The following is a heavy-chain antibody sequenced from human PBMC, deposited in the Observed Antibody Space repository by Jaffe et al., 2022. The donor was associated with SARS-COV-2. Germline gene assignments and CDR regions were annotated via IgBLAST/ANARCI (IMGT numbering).Heavy chain of an antibody. J-gene: IGHJ4*02. CDR3: ARDHCSGANCYNY. CDR2: IDDRRST. CDR1: GGSVSGYY. V-gene: IGHV4-34*01. Sequence: QVQVQQWGAGLLKPSETVSLTCNVYGGSVSGYYWTWVRQSPEKGLEWIGVIDDRRSTNYNPSLKSRVTMSVDTSTNQFSLKLRSVTAADTAVYYCARDHCSGANCYNYWGQGTLVTVSS. D-gene: IGHD2-15*01.